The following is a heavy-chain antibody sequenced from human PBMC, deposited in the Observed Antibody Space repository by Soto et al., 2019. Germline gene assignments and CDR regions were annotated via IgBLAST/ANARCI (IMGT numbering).Heavy chain of an antibody. J-gene: IGHJ3*02. Sequence: EVQLLESGGGLVQPGGSLRLSCAASGFTFSSYAMSWVRQAPGKGLEWVSAISGSGGSTYYADSVKGRFTISRDNSKNTLYLQMNSLRAEDTAVYYCAKDQARYDFWSGYYQANWAFDIWGQGTMGTVSS. CDR2: ISGSGGST. V-gene: IGHV3-23*01. CDR1: GFTFSSYA. D-gene: IGHD3-3*01. CDR3: AKDQARYDFWSGYYQANWAFDI.